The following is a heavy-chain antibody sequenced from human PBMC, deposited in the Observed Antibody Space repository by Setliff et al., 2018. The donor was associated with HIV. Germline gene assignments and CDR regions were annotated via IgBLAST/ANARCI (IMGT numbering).Heavy chain of an antibody. J-gene: IGHJ4*02. CDR3: AREEVSDGSYDKFDY. V-gene: IGHV1-18*01. D-gene: IGHD1-26*01. Sequence: ASVKVSCKASGYTFFTYGISWVRQAPGQGREWMGWISAYNGDTNYPQKLQGRVTMTTDTSTSSAYMELRSLRSDDTAVYYCAREEVSDGSYDKFDYWGQGTLVTVSS. CDR1: GYTFFTYG. CDR2: ISAYNGDT.